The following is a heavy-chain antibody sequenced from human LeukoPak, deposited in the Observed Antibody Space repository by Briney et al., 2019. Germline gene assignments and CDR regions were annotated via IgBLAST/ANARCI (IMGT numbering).Heavy chain of an antibody. D-gene: IGHD4-17*01. V-gene: IGHV5-51*01. J-gene: IGHJ6*02. CDR3: ARWDYGDYSYYYGMDV. Sequence: GESLQISCKGSGYTFINYWIGWVRQMPGEGLQWMGIIYPGDSDTRYSPSFQGQVTISADKSISTAYLQWSSLKASDTAIYYCARWDYGDYSYYYGMDVWGQGTTVTVSS. CDR2: IYPGDSDT. CDR1: GYTFINYW.